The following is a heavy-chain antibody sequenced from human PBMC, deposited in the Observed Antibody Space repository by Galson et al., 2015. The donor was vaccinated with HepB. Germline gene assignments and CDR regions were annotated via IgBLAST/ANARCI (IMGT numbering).Heavy chain of an antibody. V-gene: IGHV4-59*01. CDR3: ARGATDFGP. D-gene: IGHD4/OR15-4a*01. Sequence: ETLSLTCTVSGGSISSYYWSWIRQPPGKGLEWIGYIYYSGNTNYNPSLKGRVTISIDTSETQLSLKLRSVTAADTAVYYCARGATDFGPWGQGTLVTVSS. J-gene: IGHJ5*02. CDR1: GGSISSYY. CDR2: IYYSGNT.